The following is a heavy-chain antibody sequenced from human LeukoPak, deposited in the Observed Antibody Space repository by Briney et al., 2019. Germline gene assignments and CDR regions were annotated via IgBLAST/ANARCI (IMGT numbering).Heavy chain of an antibody. Sequence: SETLSLTCSVSGGPISGSSYYWGWIRQPPGKGLEWIGSILYTGSTYYNPSLKSRVTLSVEKSKNQFSLKLSSVTAADTAVYYCVRDSSARNWFDPWGQGTLVTVSS. D-gene: IGHD6-6*01. CDR3: VRDSSARNWFDP. CDR1: GGPISGSSYY. V-gene: IGHV4-39*07. J-gene: IGHJ5*02. CDR2: ILYTGST.